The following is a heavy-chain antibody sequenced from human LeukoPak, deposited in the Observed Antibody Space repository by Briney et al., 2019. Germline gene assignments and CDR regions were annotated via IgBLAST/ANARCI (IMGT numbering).Heavy chain of an antibody. CDR2: IYSGGST. V-gene: IGHV3-53*01. Sequence: GGSLRLSCAASGFTVSSNYMSWVRQAPGKGLEWVSVIYSGGSTYYADSVKGRFTISRDNSKNTLYLQMNSLRAEDTAVYYCVRDLRGYSYGYFDYWGQGTLVTVSS. CDR1: GFTVSSNY. D-gene: IGHD5-18*01. J-gene: IGHJ4*02. CDR3: VRDLRGYSYGYFDY.